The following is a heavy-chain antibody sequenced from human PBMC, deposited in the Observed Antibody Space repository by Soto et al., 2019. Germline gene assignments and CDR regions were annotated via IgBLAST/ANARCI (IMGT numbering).Heavy chain of an antibody. CDR3: AHPRGYGVFDAYDI. Sequence: GGSLRLSCTASGFTFSTYAMSWVRQAPGKGLEWVSAISASGESTYSADSVKGRFTISRDNSMNALYLQMSSLRIEDTAVYYCAHPRGYGVFDAYDIWGQGTMVTVSS. CDR2: ISASGEST. D-gene: IGHD4-17*01. CDR1: GFTFSTYA. J-gene: IGHJ3*02. V-gene: IGHV3-23*01.